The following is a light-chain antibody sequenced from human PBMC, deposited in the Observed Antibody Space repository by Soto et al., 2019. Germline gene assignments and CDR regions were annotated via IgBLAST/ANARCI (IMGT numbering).Light chain of an antibody. CDR2: DVS. CDR1: SSDVGGYNY. V-gene: IGLV2-14*01. CDR3: SSYTSGFYV. Sequence: QSALTQPASVSGSPGQSITISCTGTSSDVGGYNYVSWYQQHPGKAPKLMIYDVSDRPSGVSNRFSGSKSGNTASLTISGLQAEDEADYYCSSYTSGFYVFVTGTKLTVL. J-gene: IGLJ1*01.